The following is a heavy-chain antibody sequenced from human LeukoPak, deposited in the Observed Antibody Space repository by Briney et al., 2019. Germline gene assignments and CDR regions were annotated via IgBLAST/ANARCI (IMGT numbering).Heavy chain of an antibody. J-gene: IGHJ4*02. D-gene: IGHD6-13*01. CDR1: GGTFSSYA. CDR2: MNPNSGNT. V-gene: IGHV1-8*02. CDR3: ARVAAAGISDDY. Sequence: ASVKVSCKASGGTFSSYAISWVRQATGQGLEWMGWMNPNSGNTGYAQKFQGRVTMTRNTSISTAYMELSSLRSEDTAVYYCARVAAAGISDDYWGQGTLVTVSS.